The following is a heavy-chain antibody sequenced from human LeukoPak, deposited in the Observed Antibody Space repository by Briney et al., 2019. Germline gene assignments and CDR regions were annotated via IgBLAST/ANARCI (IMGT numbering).Heavy chain of an antibody. CDR1: GFTFSTYA. CDR2: ISVSGDKT. Sequence: PGGSLRLSCAASGFTFSTYAMNWVRQAPGKGLEWVSAISVSGDKTYYAGSVKGRYTISRDNSKNTLFLQMNSLRAEDTAVYYCAKLAAASEYSFTDVWGQGTTVTVSS. J-gene: IGHJ6*02. V-gene: IGHV3-23*01. CDR3: AKLAAASEYSFTDV. D-gene: IGHD2-15*01.